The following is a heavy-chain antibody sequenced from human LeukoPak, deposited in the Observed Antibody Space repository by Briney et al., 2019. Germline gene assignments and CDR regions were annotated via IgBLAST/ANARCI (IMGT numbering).Heavy chain of an antibody. D-gene: IGHD3-10*01. CDR2: ISGSGGST. Sequence: GGSLRLSCAASGFTFSSYAMSWVRQAPGKGLEWVSAISGSGGSTYYADSVKGRFTISRDNSKNTLYLQMNSLRAEDTAVYYCARVPQSRTGYYYYYYMDVWGKGTTVTVSS. CDR3: ARVPQSRTGYYYYYYMDV. J-gene: IGHJ6*03. CDR1: GFTFSSYA. V-gene: IGHV3-23*01.